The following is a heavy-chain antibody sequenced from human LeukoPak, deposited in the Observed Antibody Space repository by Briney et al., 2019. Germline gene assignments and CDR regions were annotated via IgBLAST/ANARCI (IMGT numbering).Heavy chain of an antibody. V-gene: IGHV1-8*01. Sequence: ASAKVSCKASGYTFTSYDINWVRQATGQGLEWMGWMNPNSGNTGYAQKFQGRVTMTRNTSISTAYMELSSLRSEDTAVYYCAGVDSGEGGFDYWGQGTLVTVSS. CDR1: GYTFTSYD. CDR3: AGVDSGEGGFDY. J-gene: IGHJ4*02. CDR2: MNPNSGNT. D-gene: IGHD2-15*01.